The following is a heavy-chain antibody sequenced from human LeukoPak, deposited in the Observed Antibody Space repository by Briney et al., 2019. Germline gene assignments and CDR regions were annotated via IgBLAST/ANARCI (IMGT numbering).Heavy chain of an antibody. CDR3: ARANDILTGYPIRYYGMDV. V-gene: IGHV1-69*02. J-gene: IGHJ6*02. CDR1: GGTFSSYT. Sequence: SVKVSCKASGGTFSSYTISWVRQAPGQGLEWMGRIIPIPGIANYAQKFQGRVTITADKSTSTAYMELSSLRSEDTAVYYCARANDILTGYPIRYYGMDVWGQGTTVTVSS. CDR2: IIPIPGIA. D-gene: IGHD3-9*01.